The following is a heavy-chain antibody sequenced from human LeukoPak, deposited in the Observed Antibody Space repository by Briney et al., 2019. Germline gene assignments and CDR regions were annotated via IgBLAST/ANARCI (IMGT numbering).Heavy chain of an antibody. CDR3: ARDLVVRGLRPNWFEP. CDR1: GYTFTSYG. V-gene: IGHV1-18*01. Sequence: ASVKVSCKASGYTFTSYGISWVRQPPGQGLEWMGWISAYNGNTNYAQKLQGRVTITTDTYTSTGYMELGSLRYADTAVYYCARDLVVRGLRPNWFEPWGQGTLVTVSS. D-gene: IGHD3-10*01. CDR2: ISAYNGNT. J-gene: IGHJ5*02.